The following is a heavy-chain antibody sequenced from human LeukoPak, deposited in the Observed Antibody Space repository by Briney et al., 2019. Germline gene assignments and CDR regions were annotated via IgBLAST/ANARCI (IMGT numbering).Heavy chain of an antibody. CDR1: GFTFSIYA. J-gene: IGHJ6*02. CDR2: ICSGSEYR. Sequence: PGGSLRLSCAASGFTFSIYAMNWVRQAPGKGLEWVSCICSGSEYRFYADSVKGRFTISRDNAKTQMYLQMNSLRAEDTAVYYCARARAETYYYGMDVWGQGTTVTVSS. CDR3: ARARAETYYYGMDV. V-gene: IGHV3-21*01.